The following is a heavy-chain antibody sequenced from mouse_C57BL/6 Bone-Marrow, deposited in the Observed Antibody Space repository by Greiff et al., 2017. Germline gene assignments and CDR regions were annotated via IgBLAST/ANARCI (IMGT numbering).Heavy chain of an antibody. CDR2: ISYDGSN. V-gene: IGHV3-6*01. D-gene: IGHD1-1*01. CDR1: GYSITSGYY. CDR3: ARDPPYYYGSRYYFDY. J-gene: IGHJ2*01. Sequence: VQLQQSGPGLVKPSQSLSLTCSVTGYSITSGYYWNWIRQFPGNKLEWMGYISYDGSNNYNPSLKNRISITRDTSKNQFFLKLNSVTTEDTATYYCARDPPYYYGSRYYFDYWGQGTTLTVSS.